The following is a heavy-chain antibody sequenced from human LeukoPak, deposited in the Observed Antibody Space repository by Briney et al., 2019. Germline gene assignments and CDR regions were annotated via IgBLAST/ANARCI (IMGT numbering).Heavy chain of an antibody. CDR2: VYPSGGRT. J-gene: IGHJ3*02. D-gene: IGHD6-6*01. V-gene: IGHV1-46*01. Sequence: GASVKVSCKASGYTFSVYFINWVRQAPGQGLEWMGIVYPSGGRTNYAQKFQGRVTMTRDMSTSTVYMELSSLRSEDTAVYCASRTRPDVGAFDIWGQGTMVTVSS. CDR3: ASRTRPDVGAFDI. CDR1: GYTFSVYF.